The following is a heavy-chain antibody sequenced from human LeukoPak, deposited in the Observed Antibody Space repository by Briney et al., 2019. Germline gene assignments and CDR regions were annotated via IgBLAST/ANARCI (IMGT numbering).Heavy chain of an antibody. CDR1: GFTFSSYG. CDR2: ISYDGSNK. J-gene: IGHJ4*02. Sequence: GGALRLSCAASGFTFSSYGMHGVCQAPGKGLERVADISYDGSNKYYADSVKGRFTISRDNSKNTLYLQMNSLRAEDTAVYYCAKISAAVVAATHDSWGQGNLVTVSS. V-gene: IGHV3-30*18. D-gene: IGHD2-15*01. CDR3: AKISAAVVAATHDS.